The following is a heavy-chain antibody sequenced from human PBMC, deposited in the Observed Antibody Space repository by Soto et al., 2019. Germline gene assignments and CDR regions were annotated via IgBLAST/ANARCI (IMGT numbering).Heavy chain of an antibody. CDR2: INPNSGGT. V-gene: IGHV1-2*02. Sequence: ASVKVSCKASGYTSTGYYMHWVRQAPGQGLEWMGWINPNSGGTNYAQKFQGRVTMTRDTSISTAYMELSRLRSDDTAVYYCARDREVGAQRGDAFDIWGQGTMVTVSS. CDR1: GYTSTGYY. D-gene: IGHD1-26*01. CDR3: ARDREVGAQRGDAFDI. J-gene: IGHJ3*02.